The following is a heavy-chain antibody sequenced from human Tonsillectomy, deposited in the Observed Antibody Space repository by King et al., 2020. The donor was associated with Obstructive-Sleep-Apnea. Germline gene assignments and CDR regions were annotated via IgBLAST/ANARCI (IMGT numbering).Heavy chain of an antibody. V-gene: IGHV4-31*03. CDR2: MYSSRSA. Sequence: VQLQESGPGLVRPSQTLSLNCTVSGVFISSGGYFWTWIRQHPGKGLELLGYMYSSRSAYYNPSLKSRLTFSLDTSRNQFSLKLTSVTAADTAVYYCARDLGSLRGDTGEGWFDPWGQGALVTVSS. D-gene: IGHD2-8*02. CDR3: ARDLGSLRGDTGEGWFDP. J-gene: IGHJ5*02. CDR1: GVFISSGGYF.